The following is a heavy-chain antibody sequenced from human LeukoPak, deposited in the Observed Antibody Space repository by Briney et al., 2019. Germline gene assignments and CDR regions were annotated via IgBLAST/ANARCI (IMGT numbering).Heavy chain of an antibody. CDR3: ARARDGHINNWFDP. Sequence: SETLSLTCTVSGGSINSYYWSWIRQPPGKGLEWIGYIYYSGSTNYNPSLKSRVTISVDTSKNQFSLKMSSVTAADTAVYYCARARDGHINNWFDPWGQGTLVIVTS. CDR2: IYYSGST. D-gene: IGHD5-24*01. V-gene: IGHV4-59*01. CDR1: GGSINSYY. J-gene: IGHJ5*02.